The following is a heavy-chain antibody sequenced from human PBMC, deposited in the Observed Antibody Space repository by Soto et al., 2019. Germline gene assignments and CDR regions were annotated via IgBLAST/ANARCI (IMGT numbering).Heavy chain of an antibody. CDR2: IYYSGST. CDR3: ASSVWSVNWFDP. D-gene: IGHD2-21*01. CDR1: GGSISSGGYY. J-gene: IGHJ5*02. Sequence: QVQLQESGPGLVKPSQTLSLTCTVSGGSISSGGYYWSWIRQHPGKGLEWIGYIYYSGSTYYNPSLKSRVXXXVXSSKNQFSLKLSSVTAADTAVYYCASSVWSVNWFDPWGQGTLVTVSS. V-gene: IGHV4-31*03.